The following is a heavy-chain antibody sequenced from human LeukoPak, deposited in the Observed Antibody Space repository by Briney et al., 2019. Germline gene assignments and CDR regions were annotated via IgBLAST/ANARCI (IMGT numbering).Heavy chain of an antibody. V-gene: IGHV3-23*01. J-gene: IGHJ4*02. CDR3: AKEERAAAGRDFEY. CDR2: ISGSGGSS. D-gene: IGHD6-13*01. CDR1: GFTFSSYA. Sequence: PGGSLRLSCAASGFTFSSYAMSWVRQAPGKGLEWVSAISGSGGSSYYADSVKGRFTISRDNSKSTLDLQMNSPRAEDTAVYYCAKEERAAAGRDFEYWGQGTLVTVSS.